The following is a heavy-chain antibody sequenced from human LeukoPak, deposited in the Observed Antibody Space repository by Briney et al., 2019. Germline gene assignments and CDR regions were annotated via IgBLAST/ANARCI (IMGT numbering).Heavy chain of an antibody. CDR1: GFTYSDYY. J-gene: IGHJ6*03. CDR3: ARGHDYGDYYYYYYMDV. CDR2: ISSSGSTI. V-gene: IGHV3-11*01. Sequence: PGGSLRLSCAASGFTYSDYYMSWIRQAPGKGLEWVSYISSSGSTIYYADSVKGRFTISRDNAKNSLYLQMNSLRAEDTAVYYCARGHDYGDYYYYYYMDVWGKGTTVTVSS. D-gene: IGHD4-17*01.